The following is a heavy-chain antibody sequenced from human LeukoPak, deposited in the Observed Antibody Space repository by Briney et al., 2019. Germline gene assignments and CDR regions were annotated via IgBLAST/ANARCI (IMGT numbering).Heavy chain of an antibody. V-gene: IGHV3-9*01. Sequence: PGRSLRLSCAASGFTFDDYAMHWVRQAPGKGLEWVSGISWNSGSIGYADSVKGRFTISRDNAKNSLYLQMNSLRAEDTALYYCAKDQGYDSSGYYHGMDVWGQGTTVTVSS. CDR2: ISWNSGSI. D-gene: IGHD3-22*01. CDR3: AKDQGYDSSGYYHGMDV. J-gene: IGHJ6*02. CDR1: GFTFDDYA.